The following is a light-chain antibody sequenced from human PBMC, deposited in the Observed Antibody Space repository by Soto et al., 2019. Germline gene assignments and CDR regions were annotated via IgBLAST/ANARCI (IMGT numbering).Light chain of an antibody. CDR2: DVT. CDR3: SSYAGFYTLL. J-gene: IGLJ2*01. Sequence: QSALTQPASVSGSPGQSITISCTGTSSDVGGYNYVSWYQQHPGKAPKLIIYDVTKRPSGVPDRFSGSKSGNTASLTISGLQAEDESEYYCSSYAGFYTLLFGGGTKLTVL. V-gene: IGLV2-11*01. CDR1: SSDVGGYNY.